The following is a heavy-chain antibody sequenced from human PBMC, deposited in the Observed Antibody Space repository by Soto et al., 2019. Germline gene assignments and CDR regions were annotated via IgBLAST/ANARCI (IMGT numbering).Heavy chain of an antibody. V-gene: IGHV1-18*01. CDR2: ISPYTANT. CDR3: AREPTTTASSWFDS. J-gene: IGHJ5*01. D-gene: IGHD1-26*01. CDR1: GYTFSTYC. Sequence: ASVKVSCKXSGYTFSTYCVRWVRQAPGQGLEWMGWISPYTANTNYAQKFRGRLTLTADTSTGTAYMELRSLTSDDTAIYYCAREPTTTASSWFDSWGQGTLVTVSS.